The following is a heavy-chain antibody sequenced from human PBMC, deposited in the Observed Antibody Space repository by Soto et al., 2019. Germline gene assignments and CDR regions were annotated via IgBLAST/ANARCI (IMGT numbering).Heavy chain of an antibody. D-gene: IGHD6-19*01. CDR1: GGSFSDYY. V-gene: IGHV4-34*01. Sequence: SETLSLTCAVSGGSFSDYYWSWIRQPPGKGLEWIGEINHSGSTNYNPSLKSRVTVSIDTSKNQFSLNLNSVTAADTAVYYCAGKSVAVAGHRWGRGTLVTVSS. CDR2: INHSGST. J-gene: IGHJ4*02. CDR3: AGKSVAVAGHR.